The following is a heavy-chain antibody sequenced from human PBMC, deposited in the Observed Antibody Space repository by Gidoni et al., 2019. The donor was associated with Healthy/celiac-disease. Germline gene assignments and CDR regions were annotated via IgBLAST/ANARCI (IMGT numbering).Heavy chain of an antibody. CDR3: AKGDFDWLLPFDY. CDR1: GFPFSSYA. CDR2: ISGSGGST. Sequence: EVQLLESGGGLVQPGGSLRLSCAASGFPFSSYAMSWVRQAPGKGLEWVSAISGSGGSTYYADSVKGRFTISRDNSKNTLYLQMNSLRAEDTAVYYCAKGDFDWLLPFDYWGQGTLVTVSS. D-gene: IGHD3-9*01. V-gene: IGHV3-23*01. J-gene: IGHJ4*02.